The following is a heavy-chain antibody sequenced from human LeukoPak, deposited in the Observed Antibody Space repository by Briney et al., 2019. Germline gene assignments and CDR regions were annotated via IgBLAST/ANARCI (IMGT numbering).Heavy chain of an antibody. CDR2: IYYSGST. D-gene: IGHD3-10*01. Sequence: PSETLSLTCTVSGGSISSYYWSWIRQPPGKGLEWIGYIYYSGSTNYNPSLKSRVTISVDTSKNQFSLKLSSVTAADTAVYYCARAYYGSGSYKAPGAMDVWGQGTTVTVSS. J-gene: IGHJ6*02. CDR1: GGSISSYY. CDR3: ARAYYGSGSYKAPGAMDV. V-gene: IGHV4-59*08.